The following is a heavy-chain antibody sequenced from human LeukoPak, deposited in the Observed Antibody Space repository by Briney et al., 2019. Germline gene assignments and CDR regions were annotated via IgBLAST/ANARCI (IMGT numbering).Heavy chain of an antibody. J-gene: IGHJ4*02. V-gene: IGHV3-23*01. CDR3: ARDAHRFDY. Sequence: GGSLRLSCAASGFTFSSYGMSWVRQAPGKGPEWVSGISGNSGTTYYADSVKGRFTISRDNAKNSLYLQMNSLRAEDTAVYYCARDAHRFDYWGQGTLVTVSS. CDR1: GFTFSSYG. CDR2: ISGNSGTT.